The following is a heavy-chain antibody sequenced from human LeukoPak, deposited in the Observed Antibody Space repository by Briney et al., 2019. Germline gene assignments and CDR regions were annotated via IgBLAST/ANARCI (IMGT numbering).Heavy chain of an antibody. V-gene: IGHV1-18*01. CDR2: ISAYNGNT. Sequence: ASVKDSCKASGYTFTSYGISWVRQAPGHGLEWMGWISAYNGNTNYAQKLQGRVTMTTDTSTSTAYMELRSLRSDDTAVYYCARVLPYYYDSSGYYYTVYYFDYWGQGTLVTVSS. D-gene: IGHD3-22*01. CDR1: GYTFTSYG. J-gene: IGHJ4*02. CDR3: ARVLPYYYDSSGYYYTVYYFDY.